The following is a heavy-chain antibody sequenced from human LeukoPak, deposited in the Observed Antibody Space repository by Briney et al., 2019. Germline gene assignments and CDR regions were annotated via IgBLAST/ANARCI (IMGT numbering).Heavy chain of an antibody. CDR1: GFTFSSYT. CDR2: ISHDGRNK. D-gene: IGHD3-10*01. Sequence: GGSLRLSCAASGFTFSSYTIHWVRQAPGKGLERVTLISHDGRNKNYADSVKGRFTISRDNSKKTLYLEVNSLRPEDTAVYYCARGSHQDYFGSMTYLFDYWGQGILVTVSS. J-gene: IGHJ4*02. V-gene: IGHV3-30*04. CDR3: ARGSHQDYFGSMTYLFDY.